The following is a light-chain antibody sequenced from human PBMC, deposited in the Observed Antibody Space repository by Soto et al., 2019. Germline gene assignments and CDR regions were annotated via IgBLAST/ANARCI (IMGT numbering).Light chain of an antibody. CDR2: DVS. J-gene: IGLJ2*01. V-gene: IGLV2-14*03. CDR1: SSDVRGYNY. Sequence: QSALTQPASVSGSPGQSITISCTGTSSDVRGYNYVSWYQHHPGKAPKLLIFDVSVRPSGDSIRFSGSKSGNSASLTISGLQAEDEADYYCSSYTSSSTLVFGGGTKLTVL. CDR3: SSYTSSSTLV.